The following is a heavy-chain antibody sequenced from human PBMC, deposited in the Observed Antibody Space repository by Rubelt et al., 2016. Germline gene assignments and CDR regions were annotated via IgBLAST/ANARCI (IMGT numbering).Heavy chain of an antibody. V-gene: IGHV3-7*03. CDR1: GFTFGNHW. D-gene: IGHD1-26*01. J-gene: IGHJ4*02. CDR3: ARDSAGVGVDY. CDR2: IKQDGSEK. Sequence: EVQLVESGGGLVKPGGSLRLSCAASGFTFGNHWMSWIRQAPGKGMEWVANIKQDGSEKYYVDSVKGRFTISRDNAKNLLYLQMNIMTADDTAVYYCARDSAGVGVDYWGQGTLVSVSS.